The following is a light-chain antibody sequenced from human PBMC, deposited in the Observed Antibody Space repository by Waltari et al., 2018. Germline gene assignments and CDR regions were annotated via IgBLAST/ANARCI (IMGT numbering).Light chain of an antibody. J-gene: IGLJ3*02. V-gene: IGLV1-51*01. CDR1: SSNIGTFY. Sequence: QSVLTQPPSVSAAPGQKVTISCSGSSSNIGTFYVSWYQQFPGTAPKLLIYDNDKRPSGIPDRFSGSKSGTSATLGITGLQTGDEADYYCGTWDSSLSVQVFGGVTKLTVL. CDR2: DND. CDR3: GTWDSSLSVQV.